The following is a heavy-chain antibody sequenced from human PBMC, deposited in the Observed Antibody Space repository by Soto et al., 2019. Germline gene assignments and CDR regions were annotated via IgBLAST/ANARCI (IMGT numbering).Heavy chain of an antibody. Sequence: ASLKVSCKASGYPFTSDYVHWVRQAPGQGLEWMGFINPSSGSTSYAQKFQGRVTMTRDTSTSTVYMEVSSLRSEDTAVYYCAREMYTTRGSPFDYWGQRTLVTVSS. J-gene: IGHJ4*02. CDR2: INPSSGST. V-gene: IGHV1-46*01. CDR3: AREMYTTRGSPFDY. D-gene: IGHD3-16*01. CDR1: GYPFTSDY.